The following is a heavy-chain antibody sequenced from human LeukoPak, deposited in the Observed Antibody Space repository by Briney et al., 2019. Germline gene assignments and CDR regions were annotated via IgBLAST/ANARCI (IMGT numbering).Heavy chain of an antibody. CDR3: AKVDTAMPGYYFDY. Sequence: GGSLRLSCAASGFTFSSYAMSWVRQAPGKGLEWVSAISGSGGSTYYADSVKGRFTISRDNSKNTLYLQMNSLRAEDTAVYYCAKVDTAMPGYYFDYWGQGTLVTVST. V-gene: IGHV3-23*01. CDR2: ISGSGGST. D-gene: IGHD5-18*01. CDR1: GFTFSSYA. J-gene: IGHJ4*02.